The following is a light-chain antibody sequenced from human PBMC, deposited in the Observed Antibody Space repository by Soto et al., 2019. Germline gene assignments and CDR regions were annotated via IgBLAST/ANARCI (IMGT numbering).Light chain of an antibody. J-gene: IGKJ5*01. CDR2: GAA. CDR3: QHYVGGSPIT. CDR1: QRVSSR. Sequence: EIVMTQSPGTLSLSPGERATLSCRASQRVSSRLAWYQQKPGQAPRLLISGAASRATGIPDRFSGSGSGTDFTLTISRLEYEDFALYYCQHYVGGSPITFGQGTRLEIK. V-gene: IGKV3-20*01.